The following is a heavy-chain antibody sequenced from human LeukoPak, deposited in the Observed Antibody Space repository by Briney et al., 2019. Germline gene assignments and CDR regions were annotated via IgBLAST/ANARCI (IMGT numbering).Heavy chain of an antibody. J-gene: IGHJ4*02. V-gene: IGHV3-23*01. D-gene: IGHD6-19*01. CDR2: ISDNGDRT. CDR3: VKGRLTVAGHFDF. Sequence: PGGSLRLSCAASGFTFSSDAMNWVRQAPGKGLEWVSVISDNGDRTYYADSVKGRFTISRDNYKNTLFLQMSSLRAEDTAVYYCVKGRLTVAGHFDFWGQGTLVTVSS. CDR1: GFTFSSDA.